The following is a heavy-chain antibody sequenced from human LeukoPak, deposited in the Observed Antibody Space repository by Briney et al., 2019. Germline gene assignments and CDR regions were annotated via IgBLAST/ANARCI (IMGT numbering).Heavy chain of an antibody. J-gene: IGHJ4*02. CDR2: IWFDGSNK. CDR1: GFTFSRYG. V-gene: IGHV3-33*06. CDR3: AKDYCTGGSCYLDY. D-gene: IGHD2-15*01. Sequence: PGGSLRLSCAASGFTFSRYGMHWVRQAPGKGLEWVAVIWFDGSNKYYADSVKGRFTISRDNSKNTLYLQMNSLRAEDTAVYYCAKDYCTGGSCYLDYWGQGTLVTVSS.